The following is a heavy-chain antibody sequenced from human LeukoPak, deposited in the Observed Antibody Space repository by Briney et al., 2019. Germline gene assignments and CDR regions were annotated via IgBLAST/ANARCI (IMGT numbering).Heavy chain of an antibody. D-gene: IGHD3-22*01. V-gene: IGHV3-15*01. CDR2: IKSKTDGGTT. CDR3: TTASTYDSSGYYVVYYFDY. Sequence: GGSLRLSCAASGFTFDDYGLSWVRQAPGKGLEWVGRIKSKTDGGTTDYAAPVKGRFTISRDDSKNTLYLQMNSLKTEDTAVYYCTTASTYDSSGYYVVYYFDYWGQGTLVTVSS. J-gene: IGHJ4*02. CDR1: GFTFDDYG.